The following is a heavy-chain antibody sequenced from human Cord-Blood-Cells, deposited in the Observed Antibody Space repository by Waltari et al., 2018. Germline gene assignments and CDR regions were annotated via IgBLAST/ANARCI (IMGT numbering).Heavy chain of an antibody. J-gene: IGHJ3*02. CDR2: IIPIFGTA. D-gene: IGHD3-10*01. Sequence: QVQLVQSGAEVKKPGSSVKVSCKASGGTFSSYAISWVRQAPGQGLEWMGGIIPIFGTANYAQKFQGRVTITADESTSTAYMELSSLRSEDTAVYYCAREAGGTMVQRVIKADAFDIWGQGTMVTVSS. CDR1: GGTFSSYA. CDR3: AREAGGTMVQRVIKADAFDI. V-gene: IGHV1-69*01.